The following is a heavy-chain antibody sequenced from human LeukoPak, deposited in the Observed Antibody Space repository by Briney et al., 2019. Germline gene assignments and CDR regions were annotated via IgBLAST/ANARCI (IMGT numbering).Heavy chain of an antibody. CDR3: ARDPDGAHDFDY. D-gene: IGHD4-17*01. Sequence: ASVKVSCKASGYTFTSYGISWVRQAPGQGLEWMGWISACNGNTNYAQKLQGRVTMTTDTSTSTTYMELRSLTSDDTAVYYCARDPDGAHDFDYWGQGTLVTVSS. CDR1: GYTFTSYG. J-gene: IGHJ4*02. CDR2: ISACNGNT. V-gene: IGHV1-18*01.